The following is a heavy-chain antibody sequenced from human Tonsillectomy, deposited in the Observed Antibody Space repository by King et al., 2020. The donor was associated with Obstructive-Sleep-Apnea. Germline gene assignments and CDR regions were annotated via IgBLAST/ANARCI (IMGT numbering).Heavy chain of an antibody. D-gene: IGHD5-12*01. CDR1: GGSIITDSYY. CDR3: ARQSLLYRGGSNCFDP. J-gene: IGHJ5*02. CDR2: VSDRGTT. Sequence: QLQESGPGLVKPSETLSITCGVSGGSIITDSYYWGWLRHFPGKGLEWIGSVSDRGTTSYNASLKSRVTISIDTPKNQFSLKLNSVTAADTAVYSCARQSLLYRGGSNCFDPWGQGTLVTVSS. V-gene: IGHV4-39*01.